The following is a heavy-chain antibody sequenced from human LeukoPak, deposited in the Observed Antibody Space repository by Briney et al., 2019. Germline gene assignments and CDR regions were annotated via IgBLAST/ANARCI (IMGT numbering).Heavy chain of an antibody. J-gene: IGHJ4*02. CDR2: IRSKAYGGTT. CDR1: GFTFGDYA. D-gene: IGHD3-22*01. Sequence: GGSLRLSCTASGFTFGDYAMSWVRQAPGKGLEWVGFIRSKAYGGTTEYAASVKGRFTISRDDSKSIAYLQMNSLKTEDTAVYYCTRDPTPYYYDSSGYYGWGQGTLVTVSS. V-gene: IGHV3-49*04. CDR3: TRDPTPYYYDSSGYYG.